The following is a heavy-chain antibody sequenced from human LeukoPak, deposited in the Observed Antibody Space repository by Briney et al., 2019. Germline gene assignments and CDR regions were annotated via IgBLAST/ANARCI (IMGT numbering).Heavy chain of an antibody. CDR3: ARVWGIAAAASFDP. D-gene: IGHD6-13*01. J-gene: IGHJ5*02. CDR2: IYTSGST. CDR1: GGSISSYY. Sequence: PSETLSLTCTVSGGSISSYYWSWIRQPAGKGLEWIGRIYTSGSTNYNPSLKSRVTMSVDTSKNQFSLKLSSVTAADTAVYYCARVWGIAAAASFDPWGQGTLVTVSS. V-gene: IGHV4-4*07.